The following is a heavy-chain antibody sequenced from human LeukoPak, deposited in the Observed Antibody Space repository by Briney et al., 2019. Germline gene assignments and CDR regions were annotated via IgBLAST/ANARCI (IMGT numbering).Heavy chain of an antibody. Sequence: PGGSLRLSCAASGFTFSSYGMHWVRQAPGKGLEWVAFIRYDGSNKYYADSVKGRFTISRDNSKNTLYLQMNSLRAEDTAVYYCAKERRYYDFWSGYLEGYYFDYWGQGALVTVSS. V-gene: IGHV3-30*02. CDR2: IRYDGSNK. D-gene: IGHD3-3*01. J-gene: IGHJ4*02. CDR3: AKERRYYDFWSGYLEGYYFDY. CDR1: GFTFSSYG.